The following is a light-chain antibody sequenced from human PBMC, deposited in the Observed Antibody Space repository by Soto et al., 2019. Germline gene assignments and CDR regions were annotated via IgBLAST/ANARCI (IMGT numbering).Light chain of an antibody. CDR2: SSN. CDR3: AAWDDSLNGPV. J-gene: IGLJ3*02. Sequence: QSVLTQPPSASGTPGQRVTISCSGSSSNIGSNTVNWYQQLPGTAPKLLLYSSNQRPSGVPDRFSGSKSGTSASLAISGLQAEDGADYYCAAWDDSLNGPVFGGGTKLTVL. V-gene: IGLV1-44*01. CDR1: SSNIGSNT.